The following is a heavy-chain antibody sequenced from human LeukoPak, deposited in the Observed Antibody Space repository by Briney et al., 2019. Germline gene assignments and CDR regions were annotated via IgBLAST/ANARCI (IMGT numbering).Heavy chain of an antibody. CDR3: ARAVVVVAATNGAFDI. J-gene: IGHJ3*02. CDR1: GGTFSSYA. V-gene: IGHV1-69*04. D-gene: IGHD2-15*01. CDR2: IIPIFGIA. Sequence: SVKVSCKASGGTFSSYAISWVRQAPGQGLEWMGRIIPIFGIANYAQKFQGRVAITADKSTSTAYMELSSLRSEDTAVYYCARAVVVVAATNGAFDIWGQGTMVTVSS.